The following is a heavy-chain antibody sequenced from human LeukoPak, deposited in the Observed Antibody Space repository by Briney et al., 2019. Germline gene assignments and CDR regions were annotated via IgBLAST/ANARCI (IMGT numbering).Heavy chain of an antibody. J-gene: IGHJ4*02. CDR3: ARSGYCSSTSCYPLTPYFDY. Sequence: SETLSLTCTVSGASFSNDYWSWVRQAPGKGLEWIGYIYHNGRTNYSPSLKSRIIMSIDTSQNQFSLKLTSVTAADTAVYYCARSGYCSSTSCYPLTPYFDYWGQGTLVTVSS. CDR1: GASFSNDY. V-gene: IGHV4-59*01. D-gene: IGHD2-2*03. CDR2: IYHNGRT.